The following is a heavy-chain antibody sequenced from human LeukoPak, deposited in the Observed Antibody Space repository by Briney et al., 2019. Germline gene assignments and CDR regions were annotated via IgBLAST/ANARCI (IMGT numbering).Heavy chain of an antibody. V-gene: IGHV3-64*02. CDR2: INGNGDKT. Sequence: GGSLRLYCAASGFTFSGFSMHWIRQAPGRGLEYVSAINGNGDKTFYTDSVRGRLTIFRDNSKNTLFLQMGSLRGEDTALYFCARIGMENFYDLWGQGTLVTVSS. D-gene: IGHD2/OR15-2a*01. CDR3: ARIGMENFYDL. CDR1: GFTFSGFS. J-gene: IGHJ5*02.